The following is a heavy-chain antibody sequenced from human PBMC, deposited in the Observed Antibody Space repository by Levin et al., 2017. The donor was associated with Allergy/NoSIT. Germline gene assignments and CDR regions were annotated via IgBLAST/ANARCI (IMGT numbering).Heavy chain of an antibody. J-gene: IGHJ3*02. CDR3: AKDELQGDAFDI. V-gene: IGHV3-23*01. Sequence: GESLKISCAASGFTFSSYAMSWVRQAPGKGLEWVSAISGSGGSTYYADSVKGRFTISRDNSKNTLYLQMNSLRAEDTAVYYCAKDELQGDAFDIWGQGTMVTVSS. D-gene: IGHD1-1*01. CDR2: ISGSGGST. CDR1: GFTFSSYA.